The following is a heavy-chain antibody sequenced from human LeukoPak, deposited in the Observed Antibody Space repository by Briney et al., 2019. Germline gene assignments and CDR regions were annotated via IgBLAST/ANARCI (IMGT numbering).Heavy chain of an antibody. V-gene: IGHV1-69*04. D-gene: IGHD3-22*01. CDR3: ARGLDYYYYGMDV. CDR1: GGTFSSYA. CDR2: IIPILGIA. J-gene: IGHJ6*02. Sequence: SVKVSCKASGGTFSSYAISRVRQAPGQGLEWMGRIIPILGIANYAQKFQGRVTITADKSTSTAYMELSSLRSEDTAVYYCARGLDYYYYGMDVWGQGTTVTVSS.